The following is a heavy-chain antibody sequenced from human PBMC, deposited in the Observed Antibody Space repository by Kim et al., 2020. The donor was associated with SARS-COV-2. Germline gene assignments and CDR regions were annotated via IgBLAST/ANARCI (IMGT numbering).Heavy chain of an antibody. J-gene: IGHJ5*02. V-gene: IGHV4-59*01. CDR2: IYYSGST. CDR3: ARNLRYFDWFDP. CDR1: GGSISSYY. Sequence: SETLSLTCTVSGGSISSYYWSWIRQPPGKGLEWIGYIYYSGSTNYNPSLKSRVTISVDTSKNQFSLKLSSVTAADTAVYYCARNLRYFDWFDPWGQGTLVTVSS. D-gene: IGHD3-9*01.